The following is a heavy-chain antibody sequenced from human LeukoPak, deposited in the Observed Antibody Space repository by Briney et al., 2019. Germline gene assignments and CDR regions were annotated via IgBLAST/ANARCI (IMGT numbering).Heavy chain of an antibody. CDR3: ASTLCSGDNCYFDYYYYMDV. CDR1: GFIFSSYW. J-gene: IGHJ6*03. D-gene: IGHD2-15*01. Sequence: PGGSLRLSCAASGFIFSSYWMSWVRQAPGKGLEWVANIKQDGSEKYYVDSVKGRFTISRDNAKNSLYLQMNSLRAEDTAVYYCASTLCSGDNCYFDYYYYMDVRGKGTTVTVSS. CDR2: IKQDGSEK. V-gene: IGHV3-7*01.